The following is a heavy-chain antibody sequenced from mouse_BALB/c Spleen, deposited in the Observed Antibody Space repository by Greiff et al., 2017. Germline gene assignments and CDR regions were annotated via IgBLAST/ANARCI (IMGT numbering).Heavy chain of an antibody. D-gene: IGHD1-2*01. CDR2: IWAGGST. J-gene: IGHJ2*01. CDR1: GFSLTSYG. Sequence: VKLVESGPGLVAPSQSLSITCTVSGFSLTSYGVHWVRQPPGKGLEWLGVIWAGGSTNYNSALMSRLSISKDNSKSQVFLKMNSLQTDDTAMYYCATGTYYGYYFDYWGQGTTLTVSS. V-gene: IGHV2-9*02. CDR3: ATGTYYGYYFDY.